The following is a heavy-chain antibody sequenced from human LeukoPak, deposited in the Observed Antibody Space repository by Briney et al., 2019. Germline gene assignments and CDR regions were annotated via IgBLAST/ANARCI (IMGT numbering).Heavy chain of an antibody. CDR2: ISYDGSNK. V-gene: IGHV3-30*09. CDR1: GFTFSSYA. J-gene: IGHJ6*02. CDR3: ARDRSMYFYGMDV. Sequence: GGSLRLFCAASGFTFSSYAMHWVRQAPGKGLEWVAVISYDGSNKYYADSVKGRFAISRDNPRNTLYLQMNSLRAEDTAVYYCARDRSMYFYGMDVWGQGTTVTVSS.